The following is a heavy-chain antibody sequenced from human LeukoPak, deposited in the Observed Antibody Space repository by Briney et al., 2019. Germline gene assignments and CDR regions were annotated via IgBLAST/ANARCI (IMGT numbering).Heavy chain of an antibody. CDR2: IIPIFGIA. CDR1: GGTFSSYA. D-gene: IGHD4-17*01. J-gene: IGHJ6*02. CDR3: ARDSLEYGDQNPNYYYYGMDV. V-gene: IGHV1-69*04. Sequence: SVKISCKASGGTFSSYAISWVRQAPGQGLEWMGRIIPIFGIANYAQKFQGRVTITADKSTSTAYMELSSLRSEDTAVYYCARDSLEYGDQNPNYYYYGMDVWGQGTTVTVSS.